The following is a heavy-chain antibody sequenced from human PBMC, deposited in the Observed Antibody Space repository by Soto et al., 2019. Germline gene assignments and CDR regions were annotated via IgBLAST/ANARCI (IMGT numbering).Heavy chain of an antibody. CDR3: ARGRYGDY. J-gene: IGHJ4*02. V-gene: IGHV1-18*01. CDR1: GYTFTSYG. CDR2: ISAHNGNT. D-gene: IGHD1-1*01. Sequence: QVHLVQSGAEVKKPGASVKVSCKGSGYTFTSYGITWVRQAPGQGLEWMGWISAHNGNTNYAQKVQGRVTVTRDTSTSTAYMELRSLTSDDTAVYCCARGRYGDYWGQGALVTVSS.